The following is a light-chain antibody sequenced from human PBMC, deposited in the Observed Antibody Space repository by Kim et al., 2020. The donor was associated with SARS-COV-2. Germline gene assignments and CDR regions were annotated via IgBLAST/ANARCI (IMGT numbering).Light chain of an antibody. Sequence: DIQMTQSPSSLSTSVGDRVTITCRASQNIINHLNWYQQRPGKAPKLLISAASNLQRGVPSRFSGSGSATDFTLTISNLQPEDVVTYYSQLSYSTPHTFGQGTKLDI. CDR2: AAS. CDR1: QNIINH. V-gene: IGKV1-39*01. J-gene: IGKJ2*01. CDR3: QLSYSTPHT.